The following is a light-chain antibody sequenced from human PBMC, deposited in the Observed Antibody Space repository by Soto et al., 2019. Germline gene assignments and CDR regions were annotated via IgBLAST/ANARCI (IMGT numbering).Light chain of an antibody. J-gene: IGKJ2*03. V-gene: IGKV3-20*01. CDR3: KQYGNFPYS. Sequence: FVLTKSPETRSLSPEGRATLSCSPSQTVRNNYLAWYQHKPGQAPRLLIYGASSRATGVPDRVSGSGSGTDFTLTINGLEPEAFALYYCKQYGNFPYSCGQGTKGDIK. CDR1: QTVRNNY. CDR2: GAS.